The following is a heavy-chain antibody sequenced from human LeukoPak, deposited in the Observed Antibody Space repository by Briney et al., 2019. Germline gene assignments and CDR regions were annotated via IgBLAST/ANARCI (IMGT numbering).Heavy chain of an antibody. D-gene: IGHD3-10*01. CDR2: IYSGGTT. CDR1: GFTVSSNY. V-gene: IGHV3-53*01. CDR3: ARLYYYVSGTYSRYFDY. J-gene: IGHJ4*02. Sequence: PGGSLILSCAASGFTVSSNYMTWVRQAPGKGLEWVSIIYSGGTTYYADSVKGRFTISRDNSKNTLYLQMNSLRAEDTAVYYCARLYYYVSGTYSRYFDYWGQGTLVTVSS.